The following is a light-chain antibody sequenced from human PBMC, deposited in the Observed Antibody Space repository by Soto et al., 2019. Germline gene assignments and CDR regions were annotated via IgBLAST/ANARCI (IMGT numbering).Light chain of an antibody. V-gene: IGKV2-30*01. CDR2: TVS. J-gene: IGKJ2*01. CDR1: QSLVYSNGNTD. Sequence: DVVLTQSPLSLPATLGQPASISCRSSQSLVYSNGNTDLSWFQRRSGHSPRRLIYTVSDRDSGGTDRFSGSGSGTDFTLRISSVEAEDVGIYFCMQGTHWPFTFGQGTKLEIK. CDR3: MQGTHWPFT.